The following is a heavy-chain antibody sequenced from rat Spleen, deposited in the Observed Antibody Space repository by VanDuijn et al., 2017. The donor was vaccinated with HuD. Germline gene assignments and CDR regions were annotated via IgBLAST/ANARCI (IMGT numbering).Heavy chain of an antibody. D-gene: IGHD1-2*01. CDR2: ISYSGNT. V-gene: IGHV3-1*01. Sequence: EVQLQESGPGLVKPSQSLSLTCSVTGYSITSNYWGWIRKFPGNKMEWMGYISYSGNTNYNPSLKSRISITRGTSKNQFFLQLNSVTTEDTATYYCAKYSSSIYAYDWYFDLWGPGTMVTVSS. CDR1: GYSITSNY. J-gene: IGHJ1*01. CDR3: AKYSSSIYAYDWYFDL.